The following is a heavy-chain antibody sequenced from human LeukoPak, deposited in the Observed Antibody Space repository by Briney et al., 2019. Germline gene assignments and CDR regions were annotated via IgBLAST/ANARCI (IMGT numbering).Heavy chain of an antibody. CDR1: GFTFSSYS. V-gene: IGHV3-21*04. CDR2: ISSSSSYI. J-gene: IGHJ6*02. Sequence: PGGSLRLSCAASGFTFSSYSMTWVRQAPGKGLGWVSSISSSSSYIYYADSVKGRFTISRDNAKNSLYLQMNSLKTEDTAVYYCTRHSDKYCSGSNCYVYNFYGLDVWGQGTTVTVSS. CDR3: TRHSDKYCSGSNCYVYNFYGLDV. D-gene: IGHD2-15*01.